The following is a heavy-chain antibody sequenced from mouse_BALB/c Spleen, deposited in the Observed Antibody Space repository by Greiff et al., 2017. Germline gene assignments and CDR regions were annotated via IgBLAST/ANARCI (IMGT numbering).Heavy chain of an antibody. Sequence: EVKLQESGGGLVQPGGSLRLSCATSGFTFTDYYMSWVRQPPGKALEWLGFIRNKANGYTTEYSASVKGRFTISRDNSQSILYLQMNTLRAEDSATYYCARDVRGNAMDYWGQGTSVTVSS. V-gene: IGHV7-3*02. J-gene: IGHJ4*01. CDR2: IRNKANGYTT. CDR3: ARDVRGNAMDY. CDR1: GFTFTDYY.